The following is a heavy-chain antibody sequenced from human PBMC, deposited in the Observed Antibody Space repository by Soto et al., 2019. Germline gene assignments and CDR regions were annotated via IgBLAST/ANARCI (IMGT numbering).Heavy chain of an antibody. J-gene: IGHJ4*02. CDR3: VGGSLLH. CDR1: GLSFSSYA. V-gene: IGHV3-30*04. CDR2: ISHNVSIQ. Sequence: PGGSLRLSCAASGLSFSSYAMHWVRQAPGKGLEWVTMISHNVSIQFYADSVKGRFTISRDNSKDTLYLQMNSLTPADTAVYYCVGGSLLHWGQGTPVTVSS.